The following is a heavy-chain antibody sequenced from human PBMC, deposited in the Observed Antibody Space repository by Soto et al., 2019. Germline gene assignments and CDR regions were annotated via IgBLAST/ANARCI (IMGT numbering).Heavy chain of an antibody. Sequence: QITLKESGPTLVKPTQTLTLTCTFSGFSLSTSGEGVDWLRQPPGKALEWLALILWNDDKRYSPSLQSRLTITRDTSKNQVVLTMTNMDPVDTGTYYCAHRPPFYDFWSGYHHTYNWFDPWGQGTLVIVSS. V-gene: IGHV2-5*01. CDR1: GFSLSTSGEG. CDR2: ILWNDDK. J-gene: IGHJ5*02. CDR3: AHRPPFYDFWSGYHHTYNWFDP. D-gene: IGHD3-3*01.